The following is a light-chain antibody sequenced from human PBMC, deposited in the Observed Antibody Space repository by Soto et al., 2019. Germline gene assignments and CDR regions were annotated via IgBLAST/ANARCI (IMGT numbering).Light chain of an antibody. CDR3: QQYYTYPIP. CDR1: QDITSD. J-gene: IGKJ5*01. V-gene: IGKV1-16*01. Sequence: DLQMTQSPSSLSASVGDRVTITCWASQDITSDLAWFQQKPGKAPKSLIYSTSSLQSGVQSRFSGSGSGTDFPLTISSRQPEDFATYYCQQYYTYPIPFGQGTRLEIK. CDR2: STS.